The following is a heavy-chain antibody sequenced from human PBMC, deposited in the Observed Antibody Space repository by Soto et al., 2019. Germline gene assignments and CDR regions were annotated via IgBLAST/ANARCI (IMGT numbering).Heavy chain of an antibody. CDR1: YGSISGGGCY. V-gene: IGHV4-31*03. D-gene: IGHD2-15*01. J-gene: IGHJ6*02. CDR2: IYYSGST. CDR3: ARVGDSSGAFRYGTDV. Sequence: SETLSLTCTVAYGSISGGGCYWSWIRQHPGKGLEWIGYIYYSGSTYYNPSLKSRVTISVDTSKNQFSLKLSSVTAADTAVYYCARVGDSSGAFRYGTDVWRHGTTVPVSS.